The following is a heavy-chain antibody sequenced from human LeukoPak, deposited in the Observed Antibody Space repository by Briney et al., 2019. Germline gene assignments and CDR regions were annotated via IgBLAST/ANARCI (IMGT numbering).Heavy chain of an antibody. CDR1: GFTFSSYS. Sequence: GGSLRLSCAASGFTFSSYSMNWVRQAPGKGLEWVSSISSSSSYIYYADSVKGRFTISRDNAKNSLYLQMNSLRAEDTAVYYCAREGRYSGSYCPPNPNWFDPWGQGTLVTVSS. CDR2: ISSSSSYI. D-gene: IGHD1-26*01. J-gene: IGHJ5*02. CDR3: AREGRYSGSYCPPNPNWFDP. V-gene: IGHV3-21*01.